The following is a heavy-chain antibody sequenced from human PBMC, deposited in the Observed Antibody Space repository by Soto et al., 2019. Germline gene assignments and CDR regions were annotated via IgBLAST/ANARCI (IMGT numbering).Heavy chain of an antibody. J-gene: IGHJ4*02. CDR3: ARDLGGPDY. CDR1: GFSLSPYW. CDR2: LSSDGFGA. V-gene: IGHV3-74*03. Sequence: GGSLRLSCAASGFSLSPYWMHWVRQVPGRGLEWVARLSSDGFGAAYADSVKGLFFISRDIARNTLSLQMNSLRADDTAVYYCARDLGGPDYWGRGTSVTVSS. D-gene: IGHD3-16*01.